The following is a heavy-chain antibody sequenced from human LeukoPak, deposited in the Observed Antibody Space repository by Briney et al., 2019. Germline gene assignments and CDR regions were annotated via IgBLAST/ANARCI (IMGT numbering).Heavy chain of an antibody. CDR3: ARGSGLRYFDWLRGFDY. CDR2: INHSGST. J-gene: IGHJ4*02. CDR1: GVSISGYY. D-gene: IGHD3-9*01. V-gene: IGHV4-34*01. Sequence: SETLSLTCAVYGVSISGYYWSWIRQPPGKGLEWIGEINHSGSTNYNPSLKSRVTISVDTSKNQFSLKLSSVTAADTAVYYCARGSGLRYFDWLRGFDYWGQGTLVTVSS.